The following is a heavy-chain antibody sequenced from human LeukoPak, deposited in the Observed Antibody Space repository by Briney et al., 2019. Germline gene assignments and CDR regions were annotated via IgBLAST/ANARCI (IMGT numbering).Heavy chain of an antibody. CDR2: INHSGST. Sequence: SETLSLTCAVYGGSFSGYYWSWIRQPPGKGLEWIGEINHSGSTNYNPSLKSRVTISVDTSKNQFSLKLSSVTAADTAVYYCATRNYYGSVILGTWGQGTLVTVSS. V-gene: IGHV4-34*01. D-gene: IGHD3-10*01. CDR3: ATRNYYGSVILGT. J-gene: IGHJ4*02. CDR1: GGSFSGYY.